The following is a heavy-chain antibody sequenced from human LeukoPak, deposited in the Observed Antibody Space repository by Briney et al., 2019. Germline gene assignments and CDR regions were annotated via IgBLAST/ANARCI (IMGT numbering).Heavy chain of an antibody. CDR2: ISSSGSTI. CDR3: ARDRHYDILTGYYSDAFDI. V-gene: IGHV3-48*04. Sequence: GGSLRLSCAASAFTFSSYAMSWVRQAPGKGLEWVSYISSSGSTIYYADSVKGRFTISRDNAKNSLYLQMNSLRAEDTAVYYCARDRHYDILTGYYSDAFDIWGQGTMVTVSS. D-gene: IGHD3-9*01. J-gene: IGHJ3*02. CDR1: AFTFSSYA.